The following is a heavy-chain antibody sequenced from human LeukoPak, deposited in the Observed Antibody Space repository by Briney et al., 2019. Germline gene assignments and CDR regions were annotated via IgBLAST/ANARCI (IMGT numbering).Heavy chain of an antibody. V-gene: IGHV7-4-1*02. D-gene: IGHD3-10*01. Sequence: ASVKVSCKASGYTFTSYAMNWVRQAPGQGLEWVGWINTNTGNPTYAQGFTGRFVFSLGTSVSTAYLQISSLKAEDTAVYYCARGGYGSGSYYISSFDYWGQGTLVTVSS. CDR1: GYTFTSYA. J-gene: IGHJ4*02. CDR2: INTNTGNP. CDR3: ARGGYGSGSYYISSFDY.